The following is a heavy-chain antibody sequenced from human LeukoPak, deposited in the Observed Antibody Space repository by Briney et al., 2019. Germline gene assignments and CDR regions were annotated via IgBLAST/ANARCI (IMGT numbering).Heavy chain of an antibody. V-gene: IGHV3-23*01. CDR1: GFTFTTHA. Sequence: GGSLRLSCTASGFTFTTHAMNWVRQAPGKGLEWVSDISASGYSTYYADSVKGRFTNPRDNSKNKLYLQMNSLRAEDTAVYYCAKGLLALDYWAREPWSPSPQ. CDR2: ISASGYST. D-gene: IGHD2-15*01. J-gene: IGHJ4*02. CDR3: AKGLLALDY.